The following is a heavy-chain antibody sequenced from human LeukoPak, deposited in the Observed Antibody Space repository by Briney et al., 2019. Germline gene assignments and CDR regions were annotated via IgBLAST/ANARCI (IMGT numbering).Heavy chain of an antibody. D-gene: IGHD2-2*01. CDR3: ASGRTDIVIVPATLRNYYFDY. Sequence: SVKVSCKASGGTFNSYDISWVRQAPGQGLEWMGGVMPIFATANYAQKFQGRVTITADKSTSTAYMELSSLRSEDTAVYYCASGRTDIVIVPATLRNYYFDYWGQGTLVTVSS. V-gene: IGHV1-69*06. CDR2: VMPIFATA. J-gene: IGHJ4*02. CDR1: GGTFNSYD.